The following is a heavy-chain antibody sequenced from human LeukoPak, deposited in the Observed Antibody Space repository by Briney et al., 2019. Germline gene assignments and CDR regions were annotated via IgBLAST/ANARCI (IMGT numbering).Heavy chain of an antibody. V-gene: IGHV1-18*01. CDR1: GYTFTSYG. D-gene: IGHD2-15*01. CDR3: ERANIVVVVAANHFDY. Sequence: ASVKVSCKASGYTFTSYGISWVRQAPGQGLEWMGWISAYNGNTNYAQKLQGRVTMTTDTSTSTAYMELRSLRSDDTAVYYCERANIVVVVAANHFDYWGQGTLVTVSS. J-gene: IGHJ4*02. CDR2: ISAYNGNT.